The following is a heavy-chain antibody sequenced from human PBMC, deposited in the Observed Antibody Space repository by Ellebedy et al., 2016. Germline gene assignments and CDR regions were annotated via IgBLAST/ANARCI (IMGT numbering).Heavy chain of an antibody. Sequence: SETLSLTCTVSGGSISSYYWSWIRQPPGKGLEWIGYIFYSGSSNYNPSLKSRFTISVDTSKNQFSLKLSSVTAADTAVYYCAALQWLAPAWYFDLWGRGTLVTVSS. CDR1: GGSISSYY. J-gene: IGHJ2*01. V-gene: IGHV4-59*08. D-gene: IGHD6-19*01. CDR3: AALQWLAPAWYFDL. CDR2: IFYSGSS.